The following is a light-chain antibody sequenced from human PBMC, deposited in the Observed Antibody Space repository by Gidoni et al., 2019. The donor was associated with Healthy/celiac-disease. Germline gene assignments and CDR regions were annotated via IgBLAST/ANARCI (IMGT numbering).Light chain of an antibody. V-gene: IGLV2-14*01. CDR2: DVS. Sequence: QSALTQPASVSGSPGQSITISCTGTSSDVGGYNYVSWYQQHPGKAPKVMIYDVSKRPSGVSNRFSGSKSGNTASLTISGLQAEDEADYYCSSYTSSSTPGVVFGGGTKLTVL. CDR1: SSDVGGYNY. CDR3: SSYTSSSTPGVV. J-gene: IGLJ2*01.